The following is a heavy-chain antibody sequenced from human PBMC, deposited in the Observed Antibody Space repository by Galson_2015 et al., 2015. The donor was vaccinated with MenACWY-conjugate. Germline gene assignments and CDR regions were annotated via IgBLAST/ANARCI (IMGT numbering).Heavy chain of an antibody. CDR2: ISYDGSNK. CDR3: ANVPKDWNDDLGAFDI. CDR1: GFTFSSYA. D-gene: IGHD1-1*01. Sequence: SLRLSCAASGFTFSSYAMHWVRQAPGKGLEWVAVISYDGSNKYYADSVKGRFTISRDNSKNTLYLQMNSLRAEDTAVYYCANVPKDWNDDLGAFDIWGQGTMVTVSS. J-gene: IGHJ3*02. V-gene: IGHV3-30*04.